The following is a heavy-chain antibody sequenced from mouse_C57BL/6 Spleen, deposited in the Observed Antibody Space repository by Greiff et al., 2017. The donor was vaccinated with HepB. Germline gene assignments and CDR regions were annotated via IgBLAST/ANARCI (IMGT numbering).Heavy chain of an antibody. Sequence: EVQVVESGAELVKPGASVKLSCTASGFNIKDYYMHWVKQRTEQGLEWIGRIDPEDGETKYAPKFQGKATITADTSSNTAYLQLSSLTSEDTAVYYCARDTVVSHWYFDVWGTGTTVTVSS. J-gene: IGHJ1*03. CDR1: GFNIKDYY. D-gene: IGHD1-1*01. V-gene: IGHV14-2*01. CDR2: IDPEDGET. CDR3: ARDTVVSHWYFDV.